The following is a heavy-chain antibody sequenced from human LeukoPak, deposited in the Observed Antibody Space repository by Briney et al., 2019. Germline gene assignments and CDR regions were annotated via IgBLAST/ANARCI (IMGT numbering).Heavy chain of an antibody. CDR1: GGSISSGSYY. J-gene: IGHJ6*02. Sequence: SETLSLTCTVSGGSISSGSYYWSWIRQPAGKGLEWTGRIYTSGSTNYNPSLKSRVTISVDTSKNQFSLKLSSVTAADTAVYYCARTVMVRGVIGYYYYYGMDVWGQGTTVTVSS. V-gene: IGHV4-61*02. CDR2: IYTSGST. CDR3: ARTVMVRGVIGYYYYYGMDV. D-gene: IGHD3-10*01.